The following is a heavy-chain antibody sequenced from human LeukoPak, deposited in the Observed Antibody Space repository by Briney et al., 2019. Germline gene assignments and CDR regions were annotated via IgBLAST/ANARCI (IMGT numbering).Heavy chain of an antibody. CDR1: GASISSYS. V-gene: IGHV4-59*01. CDR2: IYYSGNT. CDR3: ARFVGRGLDY. D-gene: IGHD5-24*01. J-gene: IGHJ4*02. Sequence: TSETLSLICSVSGASISSYSWSWIRQPPGKGLEWIGYIYYSGNTNYNPSLKSRVTISVDTSNNEVSLNLNSVTAADTAVYYCARFVGRGLDYWGQGTLLTVSS.